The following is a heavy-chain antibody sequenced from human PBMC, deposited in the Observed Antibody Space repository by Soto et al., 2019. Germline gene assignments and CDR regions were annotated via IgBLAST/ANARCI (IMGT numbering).Heavy chain of an antibody. Sequence: ASVKVSCKASGYTFASFDINCVRQATGQGLEWMGWMNPKSGNAGYAQKFQGRVTMTRDTSISTAYMDLSSLRSEDTAVYYCARGLYHFGMDVWGQGTTVTVSS. J-gene: IGHJ6*02. CDR1: GYTFASFD. V-gene: IGHV1-8*01. CDR3: ARGLYHFGMDV. CDR2: MNPKSGNA.